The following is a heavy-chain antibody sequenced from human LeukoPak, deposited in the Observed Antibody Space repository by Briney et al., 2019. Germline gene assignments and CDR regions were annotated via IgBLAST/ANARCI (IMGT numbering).Heavy chain of an antibody. CDR1: GFTFSSYA. D-gene: IGHD3-22*01. V-gene: IGHV3-23*01. CDR3: ARERWVYDSSGYYFALDY. Sequence: GGSLRLSCAASGFTFSSYAMAWVRQAPGKGLDWVSAISDTGGSTYYADSVKGRFTISRDNSKNTLYLQMNSLRAEDTAVYYCARERWVYDSSGYYFALDYWGQGTLVTVSS. J-gene: IGHJ4*02. CDR2: ISDTGGST.